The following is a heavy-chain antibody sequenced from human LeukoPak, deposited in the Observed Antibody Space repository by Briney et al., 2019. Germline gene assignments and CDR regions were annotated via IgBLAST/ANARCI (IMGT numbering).Heavy chain of an antibody. V-gene: IGHV3-33*03. CDR3: AKDGVGGLLRLDS. D-gene: IGHD1-26*01. J-gene: IGHJ4*02. Sequence: PGGSLRLSCAASGFTFRSHGMHWVRQAPGKGLEWVAVIWNDGSKTYYADSVKGRFTISRDKSKNTLYLQMNSLRAEDTAVYYCAKDGVGGLLRLDSWGQGTLVTVSS. CDR2: IWNDGSKT. CDR1: GFTFRSHG.